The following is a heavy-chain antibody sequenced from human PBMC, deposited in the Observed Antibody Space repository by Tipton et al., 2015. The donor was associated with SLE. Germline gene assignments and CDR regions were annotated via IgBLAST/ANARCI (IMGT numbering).Heavy chain of an antibody. CDR3: ARGEVVNWGLLDS. V-gene: IGHV3-30*04. J-gene: IGHJ4*02. D-gene: IGHD7-27*01. CDR1: GFTFSAYA. CDR2: ISFDGSNK. Sequence: SLRLSCAASGFTFSAYAMHWVRQAPGKGLEWAATISFDGSNKYYADSVKGRFTISRDNSKNTLYLQMNSLRAEDTAVYYCARGEVVNWGLLDSWGQGTLVIVSS.